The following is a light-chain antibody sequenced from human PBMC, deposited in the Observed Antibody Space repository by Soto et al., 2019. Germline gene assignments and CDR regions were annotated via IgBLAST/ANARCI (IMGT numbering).Light chain of an antibody. CDR3: QHNAKWSLT. CDR2: GAS. V-gene: IGKV3-20*01. Sequence: IVLTLPPCCLHLFQTERASLSCRASPSVSNNYLAWYKQKTAQAPRLLIYGASNRATGIPDRIGGSGSGTDFTLTGSDLQADDVTFYFYQHNAKWSLTFGGGTKVDTK. J-gene: IGKJ4*02. CDR1: PSVSNNY.